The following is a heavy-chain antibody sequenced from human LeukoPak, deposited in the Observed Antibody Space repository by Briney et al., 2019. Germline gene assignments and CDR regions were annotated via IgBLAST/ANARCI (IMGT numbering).Heavy chain of an antibody. V-gene: IGHV4-38-2*02. CDR2: FYHSGST. CDR3: ARGVYCSGGSCYTYNNWFDP. Sequence: SETLSLTCTVSGYSISSGYYWGWIRQPPGKGLEWIGSFYHSGSTYYNPSLKSRVTISLDTSKNQFSLKLSSVTAADTAVYYCARGVYCSGGSCYTYNNWFDPWGQGTLVTVSS. J-gene: IGHJ5*02. CDR1: GYSISSGYY. D-gene: IGHD2-15*01.